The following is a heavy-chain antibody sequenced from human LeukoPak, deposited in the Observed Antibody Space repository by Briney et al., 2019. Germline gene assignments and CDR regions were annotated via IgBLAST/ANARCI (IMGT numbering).Heavy chain of an antibody. V-gene: IGHV4-34*01. D-gene: IGHD3-22*01. CDR1: GGSISSYY. Sequence: PSETLSLTCTVSGGSISSYYWSWIRQPPGKGLEWIGEINHSGSTNYNPSLKSRVTISVDTSKNQFSLKLSSVTAADTAVYYCARGRSYYDSSGSTHFDYWGQGTLVTVSS. J-gene: IGHJ4*02. CDR2: INHSGST. CDR3: ARGRSYYDSSGSTHFDY.